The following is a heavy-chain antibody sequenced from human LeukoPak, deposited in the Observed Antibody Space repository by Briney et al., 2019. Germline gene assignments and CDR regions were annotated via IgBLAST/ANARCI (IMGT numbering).Heavy chain of an antibody. Sequence: PARSLRLSCAASGFTFSSYGMHWVRQAPGKGLEWVAVIWYDGSNKYYADSVKGRFTISRDNSKNTLYLQMNSLRAEDTAVYYCAREGGYSYGSTPGAFDYWGQGTLVTVSS. CDR2: IWYDGSNK. CDR1: GFTFSSYG. J-gene: IGHJ4*02. CDR3: AREGGYSYGSTPGAFDY. V-gene: IGHV3-33*01. D-gene: IGHD5-18*01.